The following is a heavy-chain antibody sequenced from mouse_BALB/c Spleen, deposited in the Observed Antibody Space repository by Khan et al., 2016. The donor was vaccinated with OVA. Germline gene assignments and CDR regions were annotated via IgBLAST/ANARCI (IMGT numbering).Heavy chain of an antibody. J-gene: IGHJ2*02. V-gene: IGHV3-2*02. CDR1: GYSITSDYA. CDR2: ISYSGNT. D-gene: IGHD1-1*01. CDR3: ARVYGGDFDY. Sequence: EVKLLESGPGLVKPSQSLSLTCTVTGYSITSDYAWNWIRQFPGNKLEWMGFISYSGNTKYNPSLKSRFSITRDTSKNQFFLQLNSVTTEDTATYYCARVYGGDFDYWGQDTSLTVSS.